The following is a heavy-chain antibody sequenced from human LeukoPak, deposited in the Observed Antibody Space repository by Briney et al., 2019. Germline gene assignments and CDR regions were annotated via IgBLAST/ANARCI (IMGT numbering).Heavy chain of an antibody. Sequence: ASVTVSCKASGGTFSSYAISWVRQAPGQGLEWMGGIIPIFGTANYAQKFQGRVTITADESTSTAYMELSSLRFEDTAVYYCARVRDGYNDAYDIWGQGTMVVVPS. V-gene: IGHV1-69*13. CDR1: GGTFSSYA. D-gene: IGHD5-24*01. CDR2: IIPIFGTA. CDR3: ARVRDGYNDAYDI. J-gene: IGHJ3*02.